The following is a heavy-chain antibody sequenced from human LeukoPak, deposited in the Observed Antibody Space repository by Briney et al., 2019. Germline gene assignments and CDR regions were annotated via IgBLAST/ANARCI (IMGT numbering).Heavy chain of an antibody. CDR1: GFTFSSYS. V-gene: IGHV3-21*01. CDR3: ARDLGLPAANPGAFDI. J-gene: IGHJ3*02. Sequence: PGGSLRLSCAASGFTFSSYSMNWVRQAPGKGLEWVSSISSSSSYIYYADSVKGRFTISRDNAKNSLYLQMNSLRAEDTAVYYCARDLGLPAANPGAFDIWGQGTMVTVSS. CDR2: ISSSSSYI. D-gene: IGHD2-2*01.